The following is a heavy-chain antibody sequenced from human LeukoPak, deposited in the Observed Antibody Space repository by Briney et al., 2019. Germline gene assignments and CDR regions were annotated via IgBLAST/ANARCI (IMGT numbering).Heavy chain of an antibody. CDR1: GYSFTSYW. CDR2: IYPGDSDT. D-gene: IGHD3-16*02. Sequence: KFGESLKISCKASGYSFTSYWIGWVRQMPGKGLERMGIIYPGDSDTRYSPSFQGQVTISADKSISTAYLQWSSLKASDTAMYYCARPGGDDWLRLGELSSAPFDYWGQGTLVTVSS. J-gene: IGHJ4*02. V-gene: IGHV5-51*01. CDR3: ARPGGDDWLRLGELSSAPFDY.